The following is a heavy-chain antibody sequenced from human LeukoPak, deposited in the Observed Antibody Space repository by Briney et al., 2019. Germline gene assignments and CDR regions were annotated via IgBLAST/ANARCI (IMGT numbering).Heavy chain of an antibody. Sequence: SETLSLTCTVSGGSISSYYWSWIRQPPGKGLEWIGYIYYSGSTNYNPSLKSRVTISVDTSKNQFSLKLSSVTAADTAVYYCAGPYGGSYYFDYWGQGTLVTVSS. CDR3: AGPYGGSYYFDY. J-gene: IGHJ4*02. CDR2: IYYSGST. CDR1: GGSISSYY. D-gene: IGHD4-17*01. V-gene: IGHV4-59*08.